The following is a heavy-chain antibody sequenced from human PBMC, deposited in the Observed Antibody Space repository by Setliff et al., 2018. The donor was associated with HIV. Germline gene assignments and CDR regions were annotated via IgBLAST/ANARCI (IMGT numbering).Heavy chain of an antibody. D-gene: IGHD3-10*02. CDR3: AKVFVFGVDAFDI. CDR1: GFTFSNYA. V-gene: IGHV3-23*01. J-gene: IGHJ3*02. Sequence: LRLSCAAFGFTFSNYAMGWVRQGPGKGLEWVSTIGAAAYPTHYAESVKGRFTISKDNSQNALYLQMNSLTDEDTAKYYCAKVFVFGVDAFDIWGQGTMVTVSS. CDR2: IGAAAYPT.